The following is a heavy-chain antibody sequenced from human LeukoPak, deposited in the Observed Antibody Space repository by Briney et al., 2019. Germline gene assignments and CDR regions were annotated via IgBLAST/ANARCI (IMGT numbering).Heavy chain of an antibody. J-gene: IGHJ2*01. CDR2: IYTTWNT. CDR3: ARAILTPSGYVWYFDL. Sequence: SETLSLTCAVSGGSISGYSWSWIRQSAGKGLEWIGRIYTTWNTNYNPSLKSRVTMSLDTSKNQFSLKLSSVTAADTAVYYCARAILTPSGYVWYFDLWGRGTLVTVSS. CDR1: GGSISGYS. D-gene: IGHD3-3*01. V-gene: IGHV4-4*07.